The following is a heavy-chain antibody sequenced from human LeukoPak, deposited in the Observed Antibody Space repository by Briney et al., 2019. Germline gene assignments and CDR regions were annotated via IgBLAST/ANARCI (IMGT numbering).Heavy chain of an antibody. CDR2: IYTSGST. CDR3: ARDSMVIGIDY. Sequence: PSETPSLTCTVSGGSISSGSYYWSWIRQPAGKGLEWIGRIYTSGSTNYNPSLKSRVTISVDTSKNQFSLKLSSVTAADTAVYYCARDSMVIGIDYWGQGTLVTVSS. V-gene: IGHV4-61*02. D-gene: IGHD5-18*01. CDR1: GGSISSGSYY. J-gene: IGHJ4*02.